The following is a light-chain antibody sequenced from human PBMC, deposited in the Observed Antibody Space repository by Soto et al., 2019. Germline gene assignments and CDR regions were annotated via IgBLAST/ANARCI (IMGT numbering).Light chain of an antibody. Sequence: NFMLTQPHSVSESPGKTVTISCTRSSGSTTSNYVQWYQQRPGSAPTTVIYEDNQRPSGVPDRFSGSIDSSSNSASLTISGLKTEDEADYYCQSYDSTMRVFGGGTKLTVL. J-gene: IGLJ3*02. V-gene: IGLV6-57*03. CDR1: SGSTTSNY. CDR2: EDN. CDR3: QSYDSTMRV.